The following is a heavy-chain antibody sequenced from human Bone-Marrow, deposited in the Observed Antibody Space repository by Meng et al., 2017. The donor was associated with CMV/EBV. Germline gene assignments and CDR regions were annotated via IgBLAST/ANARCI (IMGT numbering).Heavy chain of an antibody. CDR3: ARALVRGVPYSDYYYYYGMDV. CDR2: ISSSGNTM. CDR1: GFSFSSYE. D-gene: IGHD3-10*01. V-gene: IGHV3-48*03. Sequence: GESLKISCAASGFSFSSYEMNWVRQAPGKGLEWVSYISSSGNTMYYADSVKGRFTISRDYAKNSLYLQMNSLRAEDTAVYYCARALVRGVPYSDYYYYYGMDVWGQGTTVTVSS. J-gene: IGHJ6*02.